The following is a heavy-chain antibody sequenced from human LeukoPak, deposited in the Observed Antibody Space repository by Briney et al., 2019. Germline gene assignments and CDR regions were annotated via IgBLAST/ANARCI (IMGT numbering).Heavy chain of an antibody. Sequence: ASVKVSCKASGYTFTGYYMHWVRQAPGQGLEWMGWINPNSGGTNYARKFQGRVTMTRDTSISTAYMELSRLRSDDTAVYYCARDQTYCSGGSCYSSIDDYWGQGTLVTVSS. CDR1: GYTFTGYY. J-gene: IGHJ4*02. CDR2: INPNSGGT. V-gene: IGHV1-2*02. D-gene: IGHD2-15*01. CDR3: ARDQTYCSGGSCYSSIDDY.